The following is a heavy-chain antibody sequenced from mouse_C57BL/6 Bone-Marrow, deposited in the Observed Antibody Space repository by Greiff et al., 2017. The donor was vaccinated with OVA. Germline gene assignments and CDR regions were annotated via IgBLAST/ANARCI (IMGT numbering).Heavy chain of an antibody. CDR3: ARHYYGSRGDWYFDV. Sequence: QVTLKESGAELVKPGASVKMSCKASGYTFTTYPIEWMKQNHGKSLEWIGNFHPYNEDTKYNEKFKGKATLTVEKSSSTVYLELSRLTSDDSAVYYCARHYYGSRGDWYFDVWGTGTTVTVSS. CDR1: GYTFTTYP. V-gene: IGHV1-47*01. D-gene: IGHD1-1*01. CDR2: FHPYNEDT. J-gene: IGHJ1*03.